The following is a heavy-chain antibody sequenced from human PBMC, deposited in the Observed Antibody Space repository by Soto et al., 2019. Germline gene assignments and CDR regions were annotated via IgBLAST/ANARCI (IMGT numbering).Heavy chain of an antibody. Sequence: QVQLQQWGAGLLKPSETLSLTCAVYGGSFSGYYWSWIRQPPGKGLEWIGEINHSGSTNYNPSLKGRVTISVDTSKNQFSLKLSSVTAADTAVYYCARGGSIAAAGTVDVYYYYYMDVWGKGTTVTVSS. CDR2: INHSGST. D-gene: IGHD6-13*01. J-gene: IGHJ6*03. V-gene: IGHV4-34*01. CDR3: ARGGSIAAAGTVDVYYYYYMDV. CDR1: GGSFSGYY.